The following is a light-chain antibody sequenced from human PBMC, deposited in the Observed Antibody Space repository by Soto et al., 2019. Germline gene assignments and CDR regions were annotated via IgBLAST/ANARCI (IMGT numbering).Light chain of an antibody. V-gene: IGKV1-27*01. CDR1: QDINNY. CDR2: AAS. J-gene: IGKJ3*01. Sequence: DIPMTQSPSSLSASVGDRVTITCRASQDINNYLAWYQQKPGKVPKLLIYAASTLHSGDPSRFSGSGSGTDFTLSISSLQPEDVATYYCQKYESDPFTFGPGTKVEIK. CDR3: QKYESDPFT.